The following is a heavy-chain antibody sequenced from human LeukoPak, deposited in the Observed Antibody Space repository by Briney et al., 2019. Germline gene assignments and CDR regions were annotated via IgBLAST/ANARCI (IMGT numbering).Heavy chain of an antibody. V-gene: IGHV1-2*02. Sequence: ASVKVSCKASGYTFTGYYMHWARQAPGQGLEWMGWINLNSGGTNYAQKFQGRVTMTRDTSISTAYMELSRLRSDDTAVYYCARDLPRRGLLTCFDYWGQGTLVTVSS. J-gene: IGHJ4*02. D-gene: IGHD2/OR15-2a*01. CDR1: GYTFTGYY. CDR2: INLNSGGT. CDR3: ARDLPRRGLLTCFDY.